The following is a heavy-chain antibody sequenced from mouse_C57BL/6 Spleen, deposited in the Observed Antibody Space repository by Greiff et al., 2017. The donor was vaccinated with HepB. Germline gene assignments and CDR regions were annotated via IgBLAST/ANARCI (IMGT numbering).Heavy chain of an antibody. V-gene: IGHV5-9*01. Sequence: EVKVVESGGGLVKPGGSLKLSCAASGFTFSNYTMSWVRQTPEKRLEWVATISGGGGNTYYPDSVKGRFTISRDNAKNTLYLQMSSLRSEDTALYYCARTRGGYFDYWGQGTTLTVSS. CDR3: ARTRGGYFDY. J-gene: IGHJ2*01. CDR2: ISGGGGNT. CDR1: GFTFSNYT.